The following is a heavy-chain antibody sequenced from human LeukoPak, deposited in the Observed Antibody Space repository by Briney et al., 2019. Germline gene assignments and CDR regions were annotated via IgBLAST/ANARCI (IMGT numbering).Heavy chain of an antibody. CDR2: IIPIFGTA. D-gene: IGHD2-2*01. Sequence: SVKVSCKASGDTFSSYTISWVRQAPGQGLEWMGGIIPIFGTANYAQKFQGRVTITADESTSTAYMELSSLRSEDTAVYYCARGMAVVPAAPNWFDPWGQGTLVTVSS. CDR3: ARGMAVVPAAPNWFDP. CDR1: GDTFSSYT. V-gene: IGHV1-69*13. J-gene: IGHJ5*02.